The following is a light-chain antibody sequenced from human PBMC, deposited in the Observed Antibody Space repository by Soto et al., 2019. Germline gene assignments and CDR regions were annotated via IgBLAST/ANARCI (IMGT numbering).Light chain of an antibody. CDR3: QSYDSSLSGYV. CDR2: GNS. CDR1: SSNIGRNT. V-gene: IGLV1-40*01. J-gene: IGLJ1*01. Sequence: QSVLTQPPSASGTPGQRVTISCSGSSSNIGRNTVNWYQQLPGTAPKLLIYGNSNRPSGVPDRFSGSKSGTSASLAITGLQAEDEADYYCQSYDSSLSGYVFGTGTKLTVL.